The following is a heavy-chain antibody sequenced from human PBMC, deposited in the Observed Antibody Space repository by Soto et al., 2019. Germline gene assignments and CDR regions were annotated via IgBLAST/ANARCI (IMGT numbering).Heavy chain of an antibody. V-gene: IGHV1-46*01. CDR2: INPSGGST. Sequence: ASVKVSCKASGYTFTSYYMHWVRQAPGQGLEWMGIINPSGGSTSYAQKFQGRVTMTRDTSTSTVYMELSSLRSEDTAVYYCARDQARAAAGTKEEYYFDYWGQGTLVTVPS. CDR3: ARDQARAAAGTKEEYYFDY. D-gene: IGHD6-13*01. CDR1: GYTFTSYY. J-gene: IGHJ4*02.